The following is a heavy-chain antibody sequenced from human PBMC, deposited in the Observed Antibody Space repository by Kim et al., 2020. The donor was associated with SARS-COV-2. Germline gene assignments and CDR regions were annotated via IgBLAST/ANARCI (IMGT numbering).Heavy chain of an antibody. CDR3: ARDRRSGAFDI. CDR2: T. J-gene: IGHJ3*02. V-gene: IGHV4-59*01. Sequence: TNYNPSLKSRVTISVDTSKNQFSLKLSSVTAADTAVYYCARDRRSGAFDIWGQGTMVTVSS.